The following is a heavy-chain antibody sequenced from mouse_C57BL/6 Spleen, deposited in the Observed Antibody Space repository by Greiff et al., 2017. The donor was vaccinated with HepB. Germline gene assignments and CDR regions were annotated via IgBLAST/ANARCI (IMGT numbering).Heavy chain of an antibody. CDR1: GYTFTSYW. Sequence: VQLQQSGAELVMPGASVKLSCKASGYTFTSYWMHWVKQRPGQGLEWIGEIDPSDSYTNYNQKFKGKSTLNVDKSSSTAYMQLSSLTSEDSAVYYCARDGYAPFAYWGQGTLVTVSA. D-gene: IGHD2-10*02. CDR2: IDPSDSYT. J-gene: IGHJ3*01. V-gene: IGHV1-69*01. CDR3: ARDGYAPFAY.